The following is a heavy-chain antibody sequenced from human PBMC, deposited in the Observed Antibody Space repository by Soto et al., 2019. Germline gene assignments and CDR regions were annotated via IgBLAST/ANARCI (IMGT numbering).Heavy chain of an antibody. J-gene: IGHJ6*02. CDR3: ARTDRDFYGLDV. CDR2: ISAAGDP. CDR1: GFTFRNYD. V-gene: IGHV3-13*05. Sequence: EVQLVESGGGLVQPGGSLRLSCEASGFTFRNYDMHWVRQGTGKGLEWVSGISAAGDPDYADSVEGRFTISRENAQNSFFLQMNGVRVGDTAVYYCARTDRDFYGLDVWGQGTTVIVSS.